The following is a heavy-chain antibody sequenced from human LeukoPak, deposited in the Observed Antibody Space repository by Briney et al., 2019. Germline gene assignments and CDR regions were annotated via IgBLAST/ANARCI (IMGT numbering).Heavy chain of an antibody. CDR2: IYYSGST. J-gene: IGHJ4*02. V-gene: IGHV4-59*08. CDR1: GGSISSYY. Sequence: PSETLSLTCTVSGGSISSYYWSWLRQPPGKGLEWIGYIYYSGSTNYNPSLKSRVTISVDTSKNQFSLKLSSVTAADTALYYCARLAVAGPGSFDYWGQGTLVTVSS. D-gene: IGHD6-19*01. CDR3: ARLAVAGPGSFDY.